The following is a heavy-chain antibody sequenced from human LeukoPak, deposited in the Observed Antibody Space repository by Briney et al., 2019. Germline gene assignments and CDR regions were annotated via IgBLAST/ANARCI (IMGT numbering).Heavy chain of an antibody. Sequence: ASVKVSCKVSGYTFTDYYMHWVQQAPGKGLEWMGLDDPEDGETIYAEKFQGRVTITADTSTDTAYMELSSLRSEDTAVYYCATLGDTARTGDAFDIWGQGTMVTVSS. J-gene: IGHJ3*02. V-gene: IGHV1-69-2*01. CDR2: DDPEDGET. CDR1: GYTFTDYY. D-gene: IGHD5-18*01. CDR3: ATLGDTARTGDAFDI.